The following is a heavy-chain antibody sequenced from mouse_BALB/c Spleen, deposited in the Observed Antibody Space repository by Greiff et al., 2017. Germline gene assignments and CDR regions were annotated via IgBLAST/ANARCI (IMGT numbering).Heavy chain of an antibody. D-gene: IGHD1-1*01. CDR2: INPYNDGT. J-gene: IGHJ4*01. CDR1: GYTFTSYV. CDR3: AREGTTGYYAMDY. Sequence: EVQLQQSGPELVKPGASVKMSCKASGYTFTSYVMHWVKQKPGQGLEWIGYINPYNDGTKYNEKFKGKATLTSDKSSSTAYMELSSLTSEDSAVYYCAREGTTGYYAMDYWGQGTSVTVSS. V-gene: IGHV1-14*01.